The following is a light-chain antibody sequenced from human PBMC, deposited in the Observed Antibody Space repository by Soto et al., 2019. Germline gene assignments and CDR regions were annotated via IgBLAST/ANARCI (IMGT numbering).Light chain of an antibody. CDR3: QQRTNWPPLT. CDR2: DAS. J-gene: IGKJ4*01. Sequence: EIVLTQSPATLSLSPGERATLSCRASQSVSSYLAWYQQKPGQAPRLLIYDASNRAPAIPARFSGSGSGTDFTLTISSLEPEDFAVYYCQQRTNWPPLTFGGGTKVEIK. V-gene: IGKV3-11*01. CDR1: QSVSSY.